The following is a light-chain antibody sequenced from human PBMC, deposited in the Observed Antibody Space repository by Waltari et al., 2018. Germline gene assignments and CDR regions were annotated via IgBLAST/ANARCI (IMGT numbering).Light chain of an antibody. V-gene: IGKV1-5*03. J-gene: IGKJ2*01. CDR2: AAS. CDR1: QSIRKW. Sequence: DIQMTQSPSTLSASVGDRVTITCRASQSIRKWVAWYQQKPGKAPKLLMYAASNLESGVPSRFGGSGYGTEFTLTISSLQPDDFAIYYCQQYNRYPVAFGQGTKLDIK. CDR3: QQYNRYPVA.